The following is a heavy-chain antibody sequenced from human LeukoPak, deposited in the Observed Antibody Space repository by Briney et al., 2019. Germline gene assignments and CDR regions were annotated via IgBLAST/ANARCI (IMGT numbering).Heavy chain of an antibody. J-gene: IGHJ6*02. V-gene: IGHV1-18*01. CDR1: GYTFTSYG. Sequence: ASVKVSCKVSGYTFTSYGISWVRQAPGQGLEWMGWISAYNGNTNYAQKLQGRVTMTTDTSTSTAYMELRSLRSDDTAVYYCARDLPTYDFWSGYPPYYYYGMDVWGQGTTVTVSS. CDR2: ISAYNGNT. CDR3: ARDLPTYDFWSGYPPYYYYGMDV. D-gene: IGHD3-3*01.